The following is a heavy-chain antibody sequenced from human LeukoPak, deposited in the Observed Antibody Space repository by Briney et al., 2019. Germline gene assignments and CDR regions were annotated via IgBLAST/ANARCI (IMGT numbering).Heavy chain of an antibody. CDR2: FNPSGDTT. J-gene: IGHJ4*02. D-gene: IGHD3-3*01. CDR1: GYTFTIYY. Sequence: ASVTVSCKASGYTFTIYYMHWVRQAPGQGLEWLGIFNPSGDTTSYAQKFQGRVTMTRDTSTSTVYMELSSLRSEDTAVYYCARAYDFPDYWGQGTLVTVSS. V-gene: IGHV1-46*01. CDR3: ARAYDFPDY.